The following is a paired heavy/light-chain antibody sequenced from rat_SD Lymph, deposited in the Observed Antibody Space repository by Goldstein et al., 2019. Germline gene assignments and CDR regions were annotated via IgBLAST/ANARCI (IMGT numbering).Light chain of an antibody. CDR2: KAS. Sequence: DTVLTQSPALAVSPGERVSISCRASEGVNSYMHWYQQKPGQQPKLLIYKASNLASGVPARFSGSGSGTDFTLTIDPVEADDTATYFCQQSWNDPDTFGAGTKLELK. CDR1: EGVNSY. J-gene: IGKJ2-2*01. V-gene: IGKV3S11*01. CDR3: QQSWNDPDT.
Heavy chain of an antibody. CDR1: GFSLTTYN. J-gene: IGHJ2*01. Sequence: QVQLKETGPDLVQLTQTLSITCTVSGFSLTTYNVHWVRQPPGKGLEWMGAMWNGGGTDYNSAFKSRLSISRDTSKSQVFLKMNSLQTDDTAKYFCARHTVHTMALLFDYWGQGVMVTVSS. V-gene: IGHV2-64*01. D-gene: IGHD1-7*01. CDR2: MWNGGGT. CDR3: ARHTVHTMALLFDY.